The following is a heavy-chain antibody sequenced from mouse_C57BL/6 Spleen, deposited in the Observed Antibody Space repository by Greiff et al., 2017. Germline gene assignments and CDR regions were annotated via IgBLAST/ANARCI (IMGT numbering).Heavy chain of an antibody. V-gene: IGHV1-55*01. J-gene: IGHJ1*03. CDR2: LYPGSGST. D-gene: IGHD2-4*01. CDR3: ATSIYYDYDCYFDF. CDR1: GYTFTSYW. Sequence: VQLQQPGAELVKPGASVKMSCKASGYTFTSYWITWVKQRPGQGLEWIGDLYPGSGSTNYNEKFKSKATLTVDTSSSTAYMQLRSLTSQPSAVYYCATSIYYDYDCYFDFWGTGTTVTVSS.